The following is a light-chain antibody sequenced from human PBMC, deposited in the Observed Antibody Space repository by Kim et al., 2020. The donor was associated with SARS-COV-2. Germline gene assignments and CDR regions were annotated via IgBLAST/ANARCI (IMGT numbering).Light chain of an antibody. CDR1: QAISGY. J-gene: IGKJ2*01. CDR3: QQSYSLPYT. V-gene: IGKV1-39*01. Sequence: DIQMTQSPSSLSASVGDRVTVSCRASQAISGYLNWYQQKPGKAPNLVIYAASTLQGGVPSRFSGSRSGTDFTLTISSLQPEDFATYYCQQSYSLPYTFGQGTKLEI. CDR2: AAS.